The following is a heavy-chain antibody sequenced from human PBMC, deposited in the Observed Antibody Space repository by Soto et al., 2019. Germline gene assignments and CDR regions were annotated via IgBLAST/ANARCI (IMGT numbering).Heavy chain of an antibody. D-gene: IGHD5-18*01. CDR1: GGTFSSYA. Sequence: ASVKVSCKASGGTFSSYAISWVRQAPGQGLGWMGGIIPIFGTANYAQKFQGRVTITADESTSTAYMELSSLRSEDTAVYYCASVDTAMDTTGGFDYWGQGTLVTVSS. CDR3: ASVDTAMDTTGGFDY. J-gene: IGHJ4*02. V-gene: IGHV1-69*13. CDR2: IIPIFGTA.